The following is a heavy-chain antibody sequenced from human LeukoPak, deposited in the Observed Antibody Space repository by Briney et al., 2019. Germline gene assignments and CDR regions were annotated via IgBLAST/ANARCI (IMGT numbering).Heavy chain of an antibody. CDR3: ARDRGYFDN. CDR2: ISSNGDNT. Sequence: GGSLRLSCSASGFTFSSYAMHWVRQAPGKGLEYVSAISSNGDNTYYADSVKGRFTISRDNSKNTLYLQMNSLRAEDTAMYYCARDRGYFDNWGQGTLVTVSS. J-gene: IGHJ4*02. V-gene: IGHV3-64*04. CDR1: GFTFSSYA.